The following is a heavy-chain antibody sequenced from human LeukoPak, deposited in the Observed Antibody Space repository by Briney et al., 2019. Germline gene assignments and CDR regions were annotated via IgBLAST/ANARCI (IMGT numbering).Heavy chain of an antibody. J-gene: IGHJ5*02. V-gene: IGHV4-34*01. CDR2: INHSGST. CDR3: ARVRITIFSNWFDP. Sequence: SETLSLTCTVSGGSISSYYWSWIRQPPGKGLEWIGEINHSGSTNYNPSLKSRVTISVDTSKNQFSLKLSSVTAADTAVYYCARVRITIFSNWFDPWGQGTLVTVSS. CDR1: GGSISSYY. D-gene: IGHD3-3*01.